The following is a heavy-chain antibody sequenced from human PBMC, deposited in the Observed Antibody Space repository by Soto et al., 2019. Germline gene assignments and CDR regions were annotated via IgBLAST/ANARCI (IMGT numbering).Heavy chain of an antibody. CDR2: INHSGST. V-gene: IGHV4-34*01. Sequence: SETLSLTCAVYGGSFSGYYWSWIRQPPGKGLEGIGEINHSGSTNYNPSLKSRVTISVDTSKNQFSLKLSSVTAADTATYYCARMSYFYDKWYFDLWGRGTLVTGSS. J-gene: IGHJ2*01. CDR1: GGSFSGYY. D-gene: IGHD3-22*01. CDR3: ARMSYFYDKWYFDL.